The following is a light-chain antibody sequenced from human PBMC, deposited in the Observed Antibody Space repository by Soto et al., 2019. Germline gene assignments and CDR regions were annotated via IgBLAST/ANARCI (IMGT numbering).Light chain of an antibody. J-gene: IGKJ1*01. CDR3: QQYGSSPWT. CDR2: GAL. V-gene: IGKV3-20*01. CDR1: QSVGNN. Sequence: EIVMTQSPVTLSAAPGERATVSCRASQSVGNNLAWYQQKPGLAPRLLIYGALSRATGIPDRFSGSGSGTDFTLTISRLEPEDFAMYYCQQYGSSPWTFGQGTKVDI.